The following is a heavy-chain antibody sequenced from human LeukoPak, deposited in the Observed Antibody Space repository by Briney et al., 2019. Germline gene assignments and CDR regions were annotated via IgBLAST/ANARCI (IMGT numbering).Heavy chain of an antibody. CDR3: ARGIKGVTMVRGVIPYYYYGMDV. CDR1: GGSISSGSYY. V-gene: IGHV4-61*02. J-gene: IGHJ6*02. D-gene: IGHD3-10*01. Sequence: SETLSLTCTVSGGSISSGSYYWSWIRQPAGKGLEWIGRIYTSGSTNYNPSLKSRVTISVDTSKNQFSLKLSSVTAADTAVYYCARGIKGVTMVRGVIPYYYYGMDVWGQGTTVTVSS. CDR2: IYTSGST.